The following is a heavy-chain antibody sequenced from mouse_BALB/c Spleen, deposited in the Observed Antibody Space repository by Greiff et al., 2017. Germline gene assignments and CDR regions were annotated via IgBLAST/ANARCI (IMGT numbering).Heavy chain of an antibody. Sequence: QVQLKESGAELAKPGASVKMSCKASGYTFTSYWMHWVKQRPGQGLEWIGYINPSTGYTEYNQKFKDKATLTADKSSSTAYMQLSSLTSEDSAVYYCARCYYGNYNAMDDWGQGTSVTVSS. V-gene: IGHV1-7*01. CDR2: INPSTGYT. D-gene: IGHD2-1*01. J-gene: IGHJ4*01. CDR1: GYTFTSYW. CDR3: ARCYYGNYNAMDD.